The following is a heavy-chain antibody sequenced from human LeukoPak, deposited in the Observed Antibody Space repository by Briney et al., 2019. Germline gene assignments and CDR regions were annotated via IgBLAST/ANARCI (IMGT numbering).Heavy chain of an antibody. D-gene: IGHD3-3*01. Sequence: PGGSLRLSCAASGFTFSSYEMNWVRQAPGKGLEWVSYISSSGSTIYYADSVKGRFTISRDNAKNSLYLQMNSLRAEDTAVYYCARSITIFGVVIHYFDYWGQGTLVTVSS. CDR3: ARSITIFGVVIHYFDY. J-gene: IGHJ4*02. CDR2: ISSSGSTI. V-gene: IGHV3-48*03. CDR1: GFTFSSYE.